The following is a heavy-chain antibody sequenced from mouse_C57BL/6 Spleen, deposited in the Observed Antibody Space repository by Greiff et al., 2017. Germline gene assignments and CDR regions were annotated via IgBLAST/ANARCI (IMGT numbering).Heavy chain of an antibody. CDR2: IWSDGST. J-gene: IGHJ4*01. V-gene: IGHV2-6-1*01. CDR1: GFSLTSYG. D-gene: IGHD1-2*01. CDR3: ARHRRRPYAMDY. Sequence: VKLQESGPGLVAPSQSLSITCTVSGFSLTSYGVHWVRQPPGKGLEWLVVIWSDGSTTYNSALKSRLSISKDNSKSQVFLKMNSLQTDDTAVYYCARHRRRPYAMDYWGQGTSVTVSS.